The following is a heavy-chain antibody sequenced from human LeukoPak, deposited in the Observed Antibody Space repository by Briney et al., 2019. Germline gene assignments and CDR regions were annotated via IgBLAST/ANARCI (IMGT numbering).Heavy chain of an antibody. CDR3: ARRGSSSWQFDY. CDR1: GGSISSGSYY. J-gene: IGHJ4*02. Sequence: KPSQTLSLTCTVSGGSISSGSYYWNWIRQHPGKGLEWIGYIYYSGTTYYNPSLKSRVTISVDTSKSQFSLRLSSVTAADTAVYYCARRGSSSWQFDYWGQGTLVTVSS. D-gene: IGHD6-13*01. CDR2: IYYSGTT. V-gene: IGHV4-31*03.